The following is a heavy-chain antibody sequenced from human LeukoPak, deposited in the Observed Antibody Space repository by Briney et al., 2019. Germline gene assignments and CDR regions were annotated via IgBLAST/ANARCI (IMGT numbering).Heavy chain of an antibody. CDR2: ISSSSRYT. D-gene: IGHD6-13*01. V-gene: IGHV3-21*04. CDR1: GFSLRDYS. J-gene: IGHJ4*02. CDR3: ARARTSWLYFDC. Sequence: GGSLRLSCAASGFSLRDYSMDWVRQAPGKGLEWVSSISSSSRYTFVDSVKGRFTISRDNAKNSLYLQMNSLRVEDTAVYYCARARTSWLYFDCWGQGTLVTVSS.